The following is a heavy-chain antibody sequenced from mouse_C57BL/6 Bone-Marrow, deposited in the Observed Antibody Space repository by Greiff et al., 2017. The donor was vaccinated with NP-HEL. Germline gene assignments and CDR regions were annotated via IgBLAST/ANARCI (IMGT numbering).Heavy chain of an antibody. CDR3: ARGPSSDY. Sequence: EVKLMESGGGLVKPGGSLKLSCAASGFTFSDYGMHWVRQAPEKGLEWVAYISSGSSTIYYADTVKGRFTISRDNAKNTLFLQMTGLGSEDTAMYYCARGPSSDYWGQGTTLTVAS. CDR2: ISSGSSTI. CDR1: GFTFSDYG. J-gene: IGHJ2*01. V-gene: IGHV5-17*01.